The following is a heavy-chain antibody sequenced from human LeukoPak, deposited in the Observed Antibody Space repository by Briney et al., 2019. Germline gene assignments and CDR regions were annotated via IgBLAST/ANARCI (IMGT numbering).Heavy chain of an antibody. Sequence: PGGSLRLSCTVSGFTVSSNSMSWVRQAPGKGLEWVSFIYSDNTHYSDSVKGRFTISRDNSKNTLYLQMNSLRAADTAVYYCARDHVLSEYYFDYWGQGTLVTVSS. CDR3: ARDHVLSEYYFDY. V-gene: IGHV3-53*01. CDR1: GFTVSSNS. CDR2: IYSDNT. D-gene: IGHD2/OR15-2a*01. J-gene: IGHJ4*02.